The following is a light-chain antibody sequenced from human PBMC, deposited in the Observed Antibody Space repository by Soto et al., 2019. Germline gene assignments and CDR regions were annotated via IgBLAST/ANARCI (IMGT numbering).Light chain of an antibody. V-gene: IGLV2-11*01. J-gene: IGLJ2*01. CDR1: SSDVGVYNY. CDR2: DVS. CDR3: CSYAGSLVV. Sequence: QSALTQPRSVSGSPGQSVTISCTGTSSDVGVYNYVSWYQQHPGKAPKLMIYDVSKRPSGVPDRFSGSKSGNTASLTISGLQAEDEADYYCCSYAGSLVVFGGGTKVTVL.